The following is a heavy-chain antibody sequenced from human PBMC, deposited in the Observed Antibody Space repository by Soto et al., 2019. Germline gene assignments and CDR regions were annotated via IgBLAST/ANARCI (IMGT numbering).Heavy chain of an antibody. D-gene: IGHD6-6*01. Sequence: QGTLKESGPTLVKPTQTLTLTCSFSGFSLSTSGVGVGWIRQSPGKALEWLALIYWSGDEHYRPSLKSRLSILKDTSKIHVVLIMPDMDPVDTATYYCARGLATLPVFAFDIWGQGTMVTVSS. CDR2: IYWSGDE. CDR3: ARGLATLPVFAFDI. J-gene: IGHJ3*02. V-gene: IGHV2-5*01. CDR1: GFSLSTSGVG.